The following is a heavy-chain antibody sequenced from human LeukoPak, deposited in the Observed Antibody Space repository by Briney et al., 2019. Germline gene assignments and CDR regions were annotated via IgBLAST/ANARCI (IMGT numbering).Heavy chain of an antibody. Sequence: ASVTVSCKASGYTFTSYGISWVRQAPGQGLEWMGWISAYNGNTNYAQKLQGRVTMTTDTSTSTAYMELRSLRSDDTAVYYCARVSSGSSWTGPSDYWGQGTLVTVSS. J-gene: IGHJ4*02. CDR2: ISAYNGNT. CDR3: ARVSSGSSWTGPSDY. CDR1: GYTFTSYG. D-gene: IGHD6-13*01. V-gene: IGHV1-18*01.